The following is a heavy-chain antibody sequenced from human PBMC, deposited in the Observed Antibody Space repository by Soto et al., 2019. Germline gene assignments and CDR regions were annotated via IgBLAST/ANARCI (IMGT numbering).Heavy chain of an antibody. CDR2: ISAYNGNT. V-gene: IGHV1-18*04. J-gene: IGHJ6*02. CDR3: ARGRRVMTTVTMLYYGMDV. CDR1: GYTFTSYG. Sequence: ASVKVSCKASGYTFTSYGISWVRQAPGQGLEWMGWISAYNGNTNYAQKLQGRVTMTTDTSTSTAYMELRSLRSDDTAVYYCARGRRVMTTVTMLYYGMDVWGQGTTVTVSS. D-gene: IGHD4-17*01.